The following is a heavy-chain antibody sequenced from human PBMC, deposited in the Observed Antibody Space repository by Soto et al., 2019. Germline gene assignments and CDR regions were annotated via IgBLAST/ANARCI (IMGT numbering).Heavy chain of an antibody. V-gene: IGHV1-18*01. J-gene: IGHJ6*02. D-gene: IGHD3-16*01. CDR1: GYTFTRDG. CDR3: ARGITFGGVLNGMDV. CDR2: INTSNGKT. Sequence: RASVKVSCKASGYTFTRDGITWVRQAPGQGLEWMGWINTSNGKTYYAQKLQGRVTMTTDTSTSTGYMELRSLRSDDTAVYYCARGITFGGVLNGMDVWGQGTTVTVSS.